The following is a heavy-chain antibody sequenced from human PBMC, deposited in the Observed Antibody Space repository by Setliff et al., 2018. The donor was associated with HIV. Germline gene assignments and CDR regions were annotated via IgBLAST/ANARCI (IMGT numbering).Heavy chain of an antibody. CDR1: GFTFSSYS. CDR3: ARGYCSSTSCLYYFDY. V-gene: IGHV3-21*01. D-gene: IGHD2-2*01. J-gene: IGHJ4*02. CDR2: ISSSSSYI. Sequence: KPGGSLRLSCAASGFTFSSYSMNWVRQAPGKGLEWVSSISSSSSYIYYADSVKGRFTISRDNAKNSLYLQMNSLRAEDTAVYYCARGYCSSTSCLYYFDYWGQGTLVTVSS.